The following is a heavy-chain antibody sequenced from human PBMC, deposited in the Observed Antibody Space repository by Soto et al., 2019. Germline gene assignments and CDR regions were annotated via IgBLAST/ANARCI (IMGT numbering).Heavy chain of an antibody. D-gene: IGHD6-13*01. J-gene: IGHJ4*02. V-gene: IGHV3-11*01. Sequence: PGGSLRLSCTASGFDFGDYYMSWIRQAPGKGLEWVSYIDSDDGTTYYTDSVKGRFTISRDNAKNSLYLQMNSLRVEDAALYYCVRPYYSSSWFPFDRWGQGTLVTVSS. CDR3: VRPYYSSSWFPFDR. CDR2: IDSDDGTT. CDR1: GFDFGDYY.